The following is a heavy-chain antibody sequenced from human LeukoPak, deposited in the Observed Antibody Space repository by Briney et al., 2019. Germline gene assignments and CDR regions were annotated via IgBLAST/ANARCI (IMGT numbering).Heavy chain of an antibody. J-gene: IGHJ4*02. Sequence: GGSLRLSCAASGFTFSSYAMSWVRQAPGKGLEWVSATDGSGGSAYYADSVRGRVTISRDNSQNTVYLQMSSLRAEDTAVYYCAKGFNGYYFEYWGQGALVTVSS. D-gene: IGHD2-8*01. CDR2: TDGSGGSA. CDR3: AKGFNGYYFEY. CDR1: GFTFSSYA. V-gene: IGHV3-23*01.